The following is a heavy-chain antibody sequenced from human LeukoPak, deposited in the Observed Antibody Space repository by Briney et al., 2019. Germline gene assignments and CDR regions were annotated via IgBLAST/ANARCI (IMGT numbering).Heavy chain of an antibody. V-gene: IGHV1-69*13. CDR2: IIPIFGTA. J-gene: IGHJ4*02. CDR1: GGTFSSYA. Sequence: ASVKVSCKASGGTFSSYAISWVRQAPGQGLEWMGGIIPIFGTANYAQKFQGRVTITADESTSTAYMELSSLRSEDTAVYYCARVVPAAIPVIGKGYFDYWGQGTLVTVSS. D-gene: IGHD2-2*02. CDR3: ARVVPAAIPVIGKGYFDY.